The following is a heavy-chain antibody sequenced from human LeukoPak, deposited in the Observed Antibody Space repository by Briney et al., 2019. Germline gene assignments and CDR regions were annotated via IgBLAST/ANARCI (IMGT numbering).Heavy chain of an antibody. Sequence: GGSLRLSCAASGFTFSSYAMSWVRQAPGKGLEWVSAISGSGGSTYYADSVKGRFTISRDNSKNTLYLQINSLRAEDTAVYYCAKGPRSGYYLNWFDPWGRGTLVTVSS. CDR1: GFTFSSYA. V-gene: IGHV3-23*01. J-gene: IGHJ5*02. D-gene: IGHD3-22*01. CDR2: ISGSGGST. CDR3: AKGPRSGYYLNWFDP.